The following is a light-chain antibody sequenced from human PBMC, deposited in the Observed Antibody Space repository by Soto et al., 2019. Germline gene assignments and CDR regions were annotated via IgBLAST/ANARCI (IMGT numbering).Light chain of an antibody. CDR2: GAS. Sequence: EIVMTQSPATLSVSPGERATLSWRASQSVSSNLAWYQQKPGQAPRLLIYGASTRATGIPARFSGSGSGTEFTLTISSLQSEDFALYYCQEYNNWPISFCQGTLLE. J-gene: IGKJ5*01. V-gene: IGKV3-15*01. CDR3: QEYNNWPIS. CDR1: QSVSSN.